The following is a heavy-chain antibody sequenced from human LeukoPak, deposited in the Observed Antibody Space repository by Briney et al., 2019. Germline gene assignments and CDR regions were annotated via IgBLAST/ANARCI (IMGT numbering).Heavy chain of an antibody. CDR3: ARDYASDY. J-gene: IGHJ4*02. CDR2: ISRSGDTI. D-gene: IGHD3-10*01. CDR1: GFTFSRYE. V-gene: IGHV3-48*03. Sequence: PGGSLRLSCAAFGFTFSRYEMNWVRQAPGKGLEWVSYISRSGDTIYFADSVKGRFTISRDNAKNSLYLQMSSLRAEDTAVYYCARDYASDYWGQGTLVTVSS.